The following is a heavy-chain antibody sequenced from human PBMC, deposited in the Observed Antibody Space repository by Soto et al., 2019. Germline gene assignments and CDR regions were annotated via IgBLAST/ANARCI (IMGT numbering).Heavy chain of an antibody. CDR2: IFSSGST. CDR1: GGSISSYY. CDR3: ARFRGGAQGVFDS. V-gene: IGHV4-4*07. D-gene: IGHD3-16*01. Sequence: SETLSLTCTVSGGSISSYYWSWIRQPAGKGLEWIGRIFSSGSTNSNPSLKGRVTMSINTSKNQFSLKLNSVTAADTAVYYCARFRGGAQGVFDSRGQGNLVTVSS. J-gene: IGHJ4*02.